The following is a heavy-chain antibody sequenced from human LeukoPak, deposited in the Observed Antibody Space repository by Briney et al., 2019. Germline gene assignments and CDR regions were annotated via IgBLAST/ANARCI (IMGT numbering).Heavy chain of an antibody. CDR2: IYYSGST. D-gene: IGHD2-2*01. CDR3: ARGTHIVVVPAAILFDP. J-gene: IGHJ5*02. V-gene: IGHV4-61*05. CDR1: GGSISSSSYY. Sequence: PSETLSLTCTVSGGSISSSSYYWGWIRQPPGTGLEWIGYIYYSGSTNYNPSLKSRVTISVDTSKNQFSLKLSSVTAADTAVYYCARGTHIVVVPAAILFDPWGQGTLVTVSS.